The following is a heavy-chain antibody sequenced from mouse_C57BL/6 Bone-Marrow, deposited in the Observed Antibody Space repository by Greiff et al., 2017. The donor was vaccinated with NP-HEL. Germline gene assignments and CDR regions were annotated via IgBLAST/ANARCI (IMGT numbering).Heavy chain of an antibody. D-gene: IGHD3-2*02. CDR3: AGKQLRLRFAY. CDR2: IYPRSGNT. Sequence: QVQLQQSGAELVRPGASVKLSCKASGYTFTSYGISWVKQRTGQGLEWIGVIYPRSGNTYYNEKFKGKATLTADKSSSTAYMELRSLTSEDSAVYFCAGKQLRLRFAYWGQGTLVTVSA. V-gene: IGHV1-81*01. J-gene: IGHJ3*01. CDR1: GYTFTSYG.